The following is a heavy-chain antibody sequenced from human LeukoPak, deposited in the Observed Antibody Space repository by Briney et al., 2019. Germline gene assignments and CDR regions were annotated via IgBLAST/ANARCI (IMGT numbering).Heavy chain of an antibody. CDR2: ISYDGSNK. V-gene: IGHV3-30*03. Sequence: PGRSLRLSCAASGFTFSSYGMHWVRQAPGKGLEWVAVISYDGSNKYYADSVKGRFTISRDNSKNTLYLQMNSLRAEDTAVYYCARIKGHVDYWAREPWSPSPQ. J-gene: IGHJ4*02. CDR1: GFTFSSYG. CDR3: ARIKGHVDY.